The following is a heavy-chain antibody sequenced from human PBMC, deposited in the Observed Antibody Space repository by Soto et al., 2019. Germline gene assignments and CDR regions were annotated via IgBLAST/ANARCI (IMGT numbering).Heavy chain of an antibody. J-gene: IGHJ5*02. V-gene: IGHV3-7*01. Sequence: RGGSLRLSCTASGFTFSDSWMTWVRQAPGKGLEWVARIKPDESEKKYADSVKGRFSISRDNAKNSMYLQMDSLRGEDTAVYYCVRGGSNYASWGQGTLVTVSS. CDR2: IKPDESEK. D-gene: IGHD4-4*01. CDR1: GFTFSDSW. CDR3: VRGGSNYAS.